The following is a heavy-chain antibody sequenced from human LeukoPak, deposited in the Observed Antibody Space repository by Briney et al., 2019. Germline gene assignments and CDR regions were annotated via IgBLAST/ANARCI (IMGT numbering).Heavy chain of an antibody. CDR1: GFTFSSYS. CDR2: ISSSSSYI. CDR3: ARAAIRYQLLNWFDP. J-gene: IGHJ5*02. D-gene: IGHD2-2*01. Sequence: GGSLRLSCAASGFTFSSYSMNWVRQAPGKGLEWVSSISSSSSYIYYADSAKGRFTISRDNAKNSLYLQMNSLRAEDTAVYYCARAAIRYQLLNWFDPWGQGTLVTVSS. V-gene: IGHV3-21*01.